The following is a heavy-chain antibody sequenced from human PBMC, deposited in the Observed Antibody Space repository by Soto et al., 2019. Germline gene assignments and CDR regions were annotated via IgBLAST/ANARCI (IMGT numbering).Heavy chain of an antibody. V-gene: IGHV3-30*18. Sequence: LRLSCAASGFTFSDYGMHWVRQAPGKGLEWVGVISYDERNKYYADSVKGRFTISRDNSKNTLYLQMNSLRAEDTAMYYCANTNYDFWGIDVWGQGTTVTVSS. J-gene: IGHJ6*02. D-gene: IGHD3-3*01. CDR3: ANTNYDFWGIDV. CDR2: ISYDERNK. CDR1: GFTFSDYG.